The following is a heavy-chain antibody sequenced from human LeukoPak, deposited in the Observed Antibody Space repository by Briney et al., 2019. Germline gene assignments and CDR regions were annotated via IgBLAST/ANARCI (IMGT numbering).Heavy chain of an antibody. V-gene: IGHV3-7*03. Sequence: GGSLRLSCAASGFTFSSYWMSWVRQAPGKGREWVANIKQDGSEKYYVDSVKGRFTISRDNAKNSLYLQMNSLRGEETAVYYCARAHKLRYFDWLYNYWGQGTLVTVSS. CDR2: IKQDGSEK. J-gene: IGHJ4*02. CDR1: GFTFSSYW. CDR3: ARAHKLRYFDWLYNY. D-gene: IGHD3-9*01.